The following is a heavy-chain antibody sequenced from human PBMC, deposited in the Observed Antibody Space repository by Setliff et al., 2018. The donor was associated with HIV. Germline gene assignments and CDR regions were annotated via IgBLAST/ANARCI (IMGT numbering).Heavy chain of an antibody. CDR3: ARSATNYNYYYYGMDV. D-gene: IGHD4-4*01. J-gene: IGHJ6*02. CDR2: ISSSSSYI. Sequence: LRLSCAASGFTFSSYSMNWVRQAPGKGLEWVSSISSSSSYIYYADSVKGRFTISRDNSKKTLFLQMNSLRAEDTGVYYCARSATNYNYYYYGMDVWGQGTTVTVSS. V-gene: IGHV3-21*01. CDR1: GFTFSSYS.